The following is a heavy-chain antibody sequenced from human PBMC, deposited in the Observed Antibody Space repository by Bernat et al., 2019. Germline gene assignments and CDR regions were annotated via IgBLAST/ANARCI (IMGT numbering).Heavy chain of an antibody. CDR1: GGTFSSYA. D-gene: IGHD4-17*01. CDR2: ISAYNGNT. CDR3: ARDRASPDYGDYVAPEDDAFDI. J-gene: IGHJ3*02. Sequence: QVQLVQSGAEVKKPGSSVKVSCKASGGTFSSYAISWVRQVPGQGLEWMGWISAYNGNTNYAQKLQGRVTMTTDTSTSTAYMELRSLRSDDTAVYYCARDRASPDYGDYVAPEDDAFDIWGQGTMVTVSS. V-gene: IGHV1-18*01.